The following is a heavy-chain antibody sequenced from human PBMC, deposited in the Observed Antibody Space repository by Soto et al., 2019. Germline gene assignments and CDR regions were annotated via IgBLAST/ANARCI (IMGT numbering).Heavy chain of an antibody. CDR2: FDPEDGET. J-gene: IGHJ4*02. D-gene: IGHD6-6*01. V-gene: IGHV1-24*01. CDR3: ATEVSSFYYFDH. CDR1: GYTLTELS. Sequence: ASVKVSCKVSGYTLTELSMHWVRQAPGKGLEWMGGFDPEDGETIYAQKFQGRVTMTEDTSTDTAYMELSSLRSEDTAVYYCATEVSSFYYFDHWGQGTLVTVSS.